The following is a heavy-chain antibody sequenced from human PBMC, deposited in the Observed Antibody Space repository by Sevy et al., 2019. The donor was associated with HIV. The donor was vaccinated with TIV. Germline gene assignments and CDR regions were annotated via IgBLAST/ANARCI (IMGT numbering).Heavy chain of an antibody. D-gene: IGHD3-16*01. CDR1: GFTFSSYG. V-gene: IGHV3-30*03. CDR2: ISYDGSNK. CDR3: ARDRGEILSSAFDY. J-gene: IGHJ4*02. Sequence: GGSLRLSCAASGFTFSSYGMHWVRQAPGKGLEWVAVISYDGSNKYYADSVKGRFTISRDNSKNTLYLQMNSLRAEDTAIYYCARDRGEILSSAFDYWGQGTLVTVPS.